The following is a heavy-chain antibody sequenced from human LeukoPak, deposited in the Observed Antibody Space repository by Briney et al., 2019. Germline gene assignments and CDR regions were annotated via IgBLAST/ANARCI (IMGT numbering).Heavy chain of an antibody. J-gene: IGHJ6*02. Sequence: SETLSLTCTVSGGSMSNYYWTWIRQPPGKGLEWIGFITYSGSTNYNPSLKSRVTMSVDKSNNQFSLRLSSVTALDTAVYYCARDYYAMGVWGQGTAVTVS. CDR2: ITYSGST. V-gene: IGHV4-59*01. CDR1: GGSMSNYY. CDR3: ARDYYAMGV.